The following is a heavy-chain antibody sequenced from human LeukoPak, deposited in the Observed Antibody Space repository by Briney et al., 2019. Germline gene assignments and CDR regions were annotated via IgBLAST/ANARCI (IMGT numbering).Heavy chain of an antibody. J-gene: IGHJ4*02. CDR2: ISKDGSSE. CDR3: ARPHEEQWIQLALDY. D-gene: IGHD5-24*01. V-gene: IGHV3-30-3*01. Sequence: PGGSLRLSCAASGFSFSIYAIHWVRQTPGKGLEWVAFISKDGSSEYYADSVKGRFTVSRDNSKSTVYLQMDSLRVEDTAVYYCARPHEEQWIQLALDYWGQGTLVFVSS. CDR1: GFSFSIYA.